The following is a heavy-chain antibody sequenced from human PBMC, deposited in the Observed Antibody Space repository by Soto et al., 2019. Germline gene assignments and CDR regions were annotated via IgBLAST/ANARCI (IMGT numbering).Heavy chain of an antibody. D-gene: IGHD1-26*01. CDR3: ARKGDTYYYAMDV. CDR1: GFSLSNAKMG. CDR2: IFSNDEE. V-gene: IGHV2-26*01. J-gene: IGHJ6*01. Sequence: QVTLKESGPVLVKPTETLTLTCAVSGFSLSNAKMGVSWIRQPPGKALEWLAHIFSNDEEYYSTSLKSRLTISKDTAKSRVVLTMSDMDPVDTATYYCARKGDTYYYAMDVWGHGITVTVSS.